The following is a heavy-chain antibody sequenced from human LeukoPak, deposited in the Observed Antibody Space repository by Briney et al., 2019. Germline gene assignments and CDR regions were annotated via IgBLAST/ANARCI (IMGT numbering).Heavy chain of an antibody. CDR2: VNSDGSWT. V-gene: IGHV3-74*01. J-gene: IGHJ2*01. D-gene: IGHD1-26*01. Sequence: GGSLRLSCAASGNYWMHWVRQAPGKGLVWVSHVNSDGSWTSHADSVKGRFTISRDSSKNTLFLHMNTLRAEDTAIYYCAKDRTVGASYWYFDLWGRGTLVTVSS. CDR3: AKDRTVGASYWYFDL. CDR1: GNYW.